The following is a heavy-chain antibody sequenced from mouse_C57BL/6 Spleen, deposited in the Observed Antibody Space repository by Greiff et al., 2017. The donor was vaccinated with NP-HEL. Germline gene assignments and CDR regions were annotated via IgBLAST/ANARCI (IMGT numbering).Heavy chain of an antibody. CDR3: ARKGGLDYKGPYAMDY. Sequence: EVKLMESGPELVKPGASVKISCKASGYSFTDYNMNWVKQSNGKSLEWIGVINPNYGTTSYNQKFKGKATLTVDQSSSTAYMQLNSLTSEDSAVYYCARKGGLDYKGPYAMDYWGQGTSVTVSS. J-gene: IGHJ4*01. CDR2: INPNYGTT. D-gene: IGHD2-12*01. V-gene: IGHV1-39*01. CDR1: GYSFTDYN.